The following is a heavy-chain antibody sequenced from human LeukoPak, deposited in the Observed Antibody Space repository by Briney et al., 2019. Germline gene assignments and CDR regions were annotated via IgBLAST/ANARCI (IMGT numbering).Heavy chain of an antibody. CDR1: GFTFSSYG. J-gene: IGHJ5*02. D-gene: IGHD5-12*01. Sequence: PGRSLRLSCAASGFTFSSYGMHWVRQAPGKGLEWVAVISYDGSNKYYADSVKGRFTISRDNSKNTLYLQMNSLRAEDTAVYYCAKEGGGYSGYDNNWFDPWGQGTPVTVSS. CDR2: ISYDGSNK. V-gene: IGHV3-30*18. CDR3: AKEGGGYSGYDNNWFDP.